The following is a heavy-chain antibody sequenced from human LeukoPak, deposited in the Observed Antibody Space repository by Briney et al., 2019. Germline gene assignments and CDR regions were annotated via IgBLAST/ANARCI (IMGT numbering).Heavy chain of an antibody. CDR3: AREPSITIFGVVYDAFDI. V-gene: IGHV1-69*05. J-gene: IGHJ3*02. CDR2: IIPIFGTA. Sequence: SVKVSCKASGGTFSSYAISWVRQAPGQGLEWMGGIIPIFGTANYAQKFQGRVTITTDESTSTAYMELSSLRSEDTAVYYCAREPSITIFGVVYDAFDIWGQGTMVTVSS. CDR1: GGTFSSYA. D-gene: IGHD3-3*01.